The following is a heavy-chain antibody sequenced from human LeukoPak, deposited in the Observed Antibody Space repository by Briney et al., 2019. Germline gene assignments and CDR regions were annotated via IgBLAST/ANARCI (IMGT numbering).Heavy chain of an antibody. Sequence: PGGSLRLSCAASGFTFTTYWMHWVRQAPGKGLVWVSHINSDGSITSYADSVKGRFTISRDNAKNTLYLQMNSLRAEDTAVYYCARGVDYYENSGTIDYWGQGTLVTVSS. D-gene: IGHD3-22*01. CDR3: ARGVDYYENSGTIDY. CDR2: INSDGSIT. J-gene: IGHJ4*02. V-gene: IGHV3-74*01. CDR1: GFTFTTYW.